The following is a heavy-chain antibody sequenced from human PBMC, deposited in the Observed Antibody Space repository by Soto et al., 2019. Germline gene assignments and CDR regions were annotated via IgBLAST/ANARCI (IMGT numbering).Heavy chain of an antibody. Sequence: GGSLRLSCAASGFTFSSYWMHWVRQAPGKGLVCVSRINSDGSSTSYADSVEGRFTISRDNAKNTLYLQMNSLRAEDTAIYYCARVQLRSTGWYPWGQGTLVTVSS. CDR2: INSDGSST. J-gene: IGHJ5*02. CDR3: ARVQLRSTGWYP. CDR1: GFTFSSYW. V-gene: IGHV3-74*01. D-gene: IGHD6-19*01.